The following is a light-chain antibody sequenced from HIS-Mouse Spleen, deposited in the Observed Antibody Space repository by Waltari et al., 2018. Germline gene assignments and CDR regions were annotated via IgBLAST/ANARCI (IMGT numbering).Light chain of an antibody. CDR2: GAS. V-gene: IGKV3-20*01. CDR3: QQYGSSPT. CDR1: QSVSSSY. J-gene: IGKJ3*01. Sequence: EIVLTQSPGTLSLSPGERATLSCRASQSVSSSYLAWYPQKPGQAPRLPIYGASSRPTGIPDRFSGSGSGTDFTLTISRLEPEDFAVYYCQQYGSSPTFGPGTKVDIK.